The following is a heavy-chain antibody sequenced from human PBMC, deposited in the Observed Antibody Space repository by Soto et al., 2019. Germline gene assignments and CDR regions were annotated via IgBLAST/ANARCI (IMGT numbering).Heavy chain of an antibody. J-gene: IGHJ5*02. CDR3: ARGGGRDWHSTYFDA. Sequence: QVQLVESGGGVVHPGKSLRLSCAASGFIFTSYAIHWVRQAPGKGLEWVALISYNGINTYYADSVKGRFTISRDNSNNTLYLQMNSLRSEDTATYYCARGGGRDWHSTYFDAWGQGTLVTVSS. CDR2: ISYNGINT. CDR1: GFIFTSYA. V-gene: IGHV3-30-3*01. D-gene: IGHD2-21*02.